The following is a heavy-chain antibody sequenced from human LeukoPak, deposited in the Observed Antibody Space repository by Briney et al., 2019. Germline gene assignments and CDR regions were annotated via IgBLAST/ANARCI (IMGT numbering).Heavy chain of an antibody. V-gene: IGHV1-24*01. CDR1: GYTLTELS. CDR3: ATAVADWLSLSHYYFDY. CDR2: FDPEDGET. Sequence: ASVKVSCKVSGYTLTELSMHWVRQALGKGLEWMGGFDPEDGETIYAQKFQGRVTMTEDTSTDTAYMELSSLRSEDTAVYYCATAVADWLSLSHYYFDYWGQGTLVTVSS. J-gene: IGHJ4*02. D-gene: IGHD3/OR15-3a*01.